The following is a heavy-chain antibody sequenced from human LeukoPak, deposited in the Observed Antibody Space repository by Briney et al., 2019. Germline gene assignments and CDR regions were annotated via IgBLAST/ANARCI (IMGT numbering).Heavy chain of an antibody. CDR2: ISYDGSDK. D-gene: IGHD5-18*01. CDR3: AIGDRAYSYAPDLLDN. Sequence: GSPLRLCCAAAEFTFSTCGMHWRRQAPDKGLERVAVISYDGSDKYYADFGKGRFTISRDNTKNTLQQQMNSLTPDNALVYYCAIGDRAYSYAPDLLDNWGQGTLVTASS. CDR1: EFTFSTCG. J-gene: IGHJ4*02. V-gene: IGHV3-30*03.